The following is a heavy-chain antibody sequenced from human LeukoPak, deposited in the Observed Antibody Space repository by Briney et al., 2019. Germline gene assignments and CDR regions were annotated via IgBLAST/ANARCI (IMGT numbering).Heavy chain of an antibody. D-gene: IGHD3-22*01. CDR1: GGSISSGGYY. Sequence: PSQTLSLPCTVSGGSISSGGYYWSWIRQHPGKGLEWIGYIYYSGSTYYNPSLKSRVTISVDTSKNQFSLKLSSVTAADTAVYYCARDSSYYYDSSGANAFDIWGQGTMVTVSS. J-gene: IGHJ3*02. CDR3: ARDSSYYYDSSGANAFDI. V-gene: IGHV4-31*03. CDR2: IYYSGST.